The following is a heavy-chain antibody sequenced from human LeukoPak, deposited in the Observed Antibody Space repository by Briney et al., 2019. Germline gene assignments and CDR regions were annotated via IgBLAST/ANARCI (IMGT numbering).Heavy chain of an antibody. Sequence: QTGGSLRLSCAAFGFTFSSYWMSWVRQAPGKGLEWVANIKQDGSEKYYVDSVKGRFTISRDNAKNSLYLQMNSLRAEDTAVYYCARESGSSSWRIDYWGQGTLVTVSS. CDR3: ARESGSSSWRIDY. V-gene: IGHV3-7*01. J-gene: IGHJ4*02. D-gene: IGHD6-13*01. CDR2: IKQDGSEK. CDR1: GFTFSSYW.